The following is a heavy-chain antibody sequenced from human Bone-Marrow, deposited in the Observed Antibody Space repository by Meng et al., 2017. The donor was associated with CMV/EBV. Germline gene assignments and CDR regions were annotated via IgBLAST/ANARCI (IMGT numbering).Heavy chain of an antibody. CDR1: GGSISSYY. V-gene: IGHV4-59*01. D-gene: IGHD3-22*01. J-gene: IGHJ5*02. CDR2: IYYSGST. CDR3: ARDYYDSTPYRWFDP. Sequence: SETLSLTCTVSGGSISSYYWSWIRQPPGKGLEWIGYIYYSGSTNYNPSLKSRVTISVDTSKNQFSLKLSSVTAADTAVYYYARDYYDSTPYRWFDPWGQGTLVTVSS.